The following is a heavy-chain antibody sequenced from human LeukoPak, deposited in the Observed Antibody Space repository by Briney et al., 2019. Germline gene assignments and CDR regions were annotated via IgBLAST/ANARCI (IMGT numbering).Heavy chain of an antibody. CDR1: GYTFTGYY. V-gene: IGHV1-2*02. Sequence: GASVKVSCKASGYTFTGYYMHWVRQAPGQGLEWMGWINPNNGDTNFAQKFQGRVAMTSDTSMNTVYMELSSLRSDDTAVYYCARRGYEFSDLDNWGQGTLVTVSS. J-gene: IGHJ4*02. D-gene: IGHD3/OR15-3a*01. CDR3: ARRGYEFSDLDN. CDR2: INPNNGDT.